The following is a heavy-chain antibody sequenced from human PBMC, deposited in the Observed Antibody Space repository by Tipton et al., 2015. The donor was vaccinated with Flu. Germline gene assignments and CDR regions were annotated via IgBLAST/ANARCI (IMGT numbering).Heavy chain of an antibody. CDR1: GFTFSSYW. D-gene: IGHD3-9*01. Sequence: SLRLSCAASGFTFSSYWMHWVRQAPGKGLVWVSRINSDGSSTSYADSVKGRFTISRDNAKNTLYLQMNSLRAEDTAMYYCASLDDILTGYSINPRDYWGQGTLVTVSS. V-gene: IGHV3-74*01. CDR3: ASLDDILTGYSINPRDY. CDR2: INSDGSST. J-gene: IGHJ4*02.